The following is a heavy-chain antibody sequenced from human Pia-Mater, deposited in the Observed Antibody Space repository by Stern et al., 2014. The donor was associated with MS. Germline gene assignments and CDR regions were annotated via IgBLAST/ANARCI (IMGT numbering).Heavy chain of an antibody. CDR3: ARVRRYHENSGLVDY. D-gene: IGHD3-22*01. J-gene: IGHJ4*02. Sequence: QLQLQESGSGLVKPSQTLSLTCAVSGGSISSGGYSWSWIRQPPGKGLEWIGYIYHSGNTYYHPSLQSRVTISINRSETQFSLKLPSVTAADTAVYYCARVRRYHENSGLVDYWGQGTRVTVSS. V-gene: IGHV4-30-2*01. CDR1: GGSISSGGYS. CDR2: IYHSGNT.